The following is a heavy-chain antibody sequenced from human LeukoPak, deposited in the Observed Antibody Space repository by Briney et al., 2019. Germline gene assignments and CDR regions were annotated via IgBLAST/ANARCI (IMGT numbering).Heavy chain of an antibody. Sequence: SETLSLTCAVYGGSFSGYYWSWIRQPPGKGLEWIGEINHSGSTNYNPSLKSRVTISVDTSKNQFSLKLSSVTAADTAVYYCARQGWLQLPFGSWGQGTLVTVSS. CDR1: GGSFSGYY. D-gene: IGHD5-24*01. J-gene: IGHJ5*02. CDR2: INHSGST. V-gene: IGHV4-34*01. CDR3: ARQGWLQLPFGS.